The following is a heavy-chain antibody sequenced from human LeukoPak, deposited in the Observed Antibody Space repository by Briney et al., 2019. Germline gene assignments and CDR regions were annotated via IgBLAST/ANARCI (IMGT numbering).Heavy chain of an antibody. Sequence: GRSLRLSCAASGFTFSSYAMHWVRQAPGKGLEWVAVISYDGSNKYYADSVKGRFTISRDNSKNTLYLQMNSLRAEDTAVYYCAKELGISSFAFDYWGQGTLVTVSS. CDR3: AKELGISSFAFDY. V-gene: IGHV3-30-3*01. D-gene: IGHD6-6*01. CDR2: ISYDGSNK. CDR1: GFTFSSYA. J-gene: IGHJ4*02.